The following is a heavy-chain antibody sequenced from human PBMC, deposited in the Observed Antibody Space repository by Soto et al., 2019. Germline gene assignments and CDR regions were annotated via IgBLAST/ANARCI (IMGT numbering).Heavy chain of an antibody. CDR3: ARVRMRNYDFWSGYPPSYGMDV. J-gene: IGHJ6*02. CDR1: GYTFTSYG. Sequence: RASVKVSCKASGYTFTSYGIGWVRQAPGQGLEWMGWISAYNGNTNYAQKLQGRVTMTTDTSTSTAYMELRSLRSDDTAVYYCARVRMRNYDFWSGYPPSYGMDVWGQGTTVTVSS. V-gene: IGHV1-18*04. D-gene: IGHD3-3*01. CDR2: ISAYNGNT.